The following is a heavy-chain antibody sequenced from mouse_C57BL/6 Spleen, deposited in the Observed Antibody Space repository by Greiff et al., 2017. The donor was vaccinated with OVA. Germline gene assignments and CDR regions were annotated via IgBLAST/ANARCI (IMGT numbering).Heavy chain of an antibody. D-gene: IGHD1-1*01. CDR1: GYTFTSYT. CDR2: INPSSGYT. Sequence: QVQLQQSGAELARPGASVKMSCKASGYTFTSYTMHWVKQRPGQGLEWIGYINPSSGYTKSNQKFKDKATLTADKSSSTAYMQLSSLTSEDSAVYYCARDYYGSAGTRWYFDDWGTGTTVTVSS. CDR3: ARDYYGSAGTRWYFDD. V-gene: IGHV1-4*01. J-gene: IGHJ1*03.